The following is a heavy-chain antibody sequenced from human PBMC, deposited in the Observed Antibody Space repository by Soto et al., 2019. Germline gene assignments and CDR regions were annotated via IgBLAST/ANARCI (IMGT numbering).Heavy chain of an antibody. Sequence: GASVKVSCKASGYTFTNYAIHWVRQAPGQRLEWMGWISAGSGHTKYSQTFQGRVSITRDTSASTVYVELSSLRSEDTAVYFCARSQWEPTYYNYGVDVWGQGTTVTVSS. CDR2: ISAGSGHT. CDR3: ARSQWEPTYYNYGVDV. CDR1: GYTFTNYA. D-gene: IGHD1-26*01. V-gene: IGHV1-3*01. J-gene: IGHJ6*01.